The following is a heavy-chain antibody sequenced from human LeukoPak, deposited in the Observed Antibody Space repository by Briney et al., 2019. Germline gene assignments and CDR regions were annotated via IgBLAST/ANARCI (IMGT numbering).Heavy chain of an antibody. CDR2: IKSDGSST. D-gene: IGHD6-19*01. Sequence: PGGSLRLSCAVSGFTFSSYWMHWVRQAPGKGLVWVSRIKSDGSSTSYADSVKGRFTISRDNSKNTLYLQMNSLRAEDTAVYYCARDRGAVGYFDYWGQGTLVTVSS. V-gene: IGHV3-74*01. CDR1: GFTFSSYW. J-gene: IGHJ4*02. CDR3: ARDRGAVGYFDY.